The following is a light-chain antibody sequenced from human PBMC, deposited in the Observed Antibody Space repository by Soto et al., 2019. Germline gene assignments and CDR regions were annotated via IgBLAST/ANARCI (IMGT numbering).Light chain of an antibody. Sequence: IGMTQSPSSLWACTGDRVTITCRARQGISSYLAWYQQKPGKATKLLSYAACTLQSGVPSRFSGSGSGTDFTLTISCLQSEDFATYYCQHYYSYPFTVGGGTKVDSK. V-gene: IGKV1-8*01. J-gene: IGKJ4*01. CDR3: QHYYSYPFT. CDR2: AAC. CDR1: QGISSY.